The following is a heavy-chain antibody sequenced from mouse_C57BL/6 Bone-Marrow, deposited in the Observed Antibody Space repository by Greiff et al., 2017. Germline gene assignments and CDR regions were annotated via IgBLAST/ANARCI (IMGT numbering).Heavy chain of an antibody. V-gene: IGHV1-78*01. Sequence: VQLQQPDAELVKPGASVKISCKASGYTFTDYTIHWMKQRPEQGLEWIGYIYPRDGSTKYNEKFKGKATLTADKSSSTADMQLNSLTSEDSAVYFCARGLVGSSQNYVGYWGQGTTLTVAS. CDR1: GYTFTDYT. D-gene: IGHD1-1*01. CDR2: IYPRDGST. CDR3: ARGLVGSSQNYVGY. J-gene: IGHJ2*01.